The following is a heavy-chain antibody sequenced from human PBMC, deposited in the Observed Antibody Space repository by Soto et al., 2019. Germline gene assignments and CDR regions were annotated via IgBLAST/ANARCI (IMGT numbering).Heavy chain of an antibody. CDR1: GFTVSSAF. D-gene: IGHD5-18*01. Sequence: PGGSLRLSCVGSGFTVSSAFLSWVRQAPGKGLEWVSVIYSGGSTYYADSVKGRFTISRDNSKNTLYLQMNSLRAEDTAVYYCARDHPHSYGVYYFDYWGQGTPVTVSS. J-gene: IGHJ4*02. CDR3: ARDHPHSYGVYYFDY. CDR2: IYSGGST. V-gene: IGHV3-53*01.